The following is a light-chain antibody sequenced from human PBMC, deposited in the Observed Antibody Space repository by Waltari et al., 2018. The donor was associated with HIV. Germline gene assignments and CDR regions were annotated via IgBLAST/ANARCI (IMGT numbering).Light chain of an antibody. J-gene: IGLJ3*02. CDR3: SSFTGTTALV. CDR1: SSDVGGYNF. CDR2: DVT. V-gene: IGLV2-11*01. Sequence: QSALTQPRSVSGSPGQSVTISCTGTSSDVGGYNFVSWYQQHPGKAPKLMIYDVTKRPSGVPVRFSGSKSGNMASLTISGLQAEDEADYYCSSFTGTTALVFGGGTKLTVL.